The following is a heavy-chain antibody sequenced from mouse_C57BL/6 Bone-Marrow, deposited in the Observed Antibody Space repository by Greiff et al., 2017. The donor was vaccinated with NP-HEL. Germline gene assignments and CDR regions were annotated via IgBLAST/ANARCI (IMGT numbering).Heavy chain of an antibody. Sequence: VQVVESGAELARPGASVKMSCKASGYTFTSYTMHWVKQRPGQGLEWIGYINPSSGYTKYNQKFKDKATLTADKSSSTAYMQLSSLTSEDSAVYYCADYYGWYWGQGTTLTVSS. J-gene: IGHJ2*01. CDR2: INPSSGYT. V-gene: IGHV1-4*01. CDR1: GYTFTSYT. CDR3: ADYYGWY. D-gene: IGHD1-1*01.